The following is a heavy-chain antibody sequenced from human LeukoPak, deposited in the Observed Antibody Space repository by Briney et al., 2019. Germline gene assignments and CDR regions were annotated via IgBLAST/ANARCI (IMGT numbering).Heavy chain of an antibody. D-gene: IGHD3-22*01. CDR3: ARDDDSSGYYSY. J-gene: IGHJ4*02. CDR1: GFTFSSYA. V-gene: IGHV3-30-3*01. Sequence: GGSLRLSCAASGFTFSSYAMDWVSQAPGKGLEWVAVISYDGSNKYYADSVKGRFTISRDNSKNTLYLQMNSLRAEDTAVYYCARDDDSSGYYSYWGQGTLVTVSS. CDR2: ISYDGSNK.